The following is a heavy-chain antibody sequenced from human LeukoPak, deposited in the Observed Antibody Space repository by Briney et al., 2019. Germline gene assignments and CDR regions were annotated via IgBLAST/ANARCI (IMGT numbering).Heavy chain of an antibody. Sequence: SETLSLTCAVYGGSFSSYHWSWIRQPPGKGLEWIGEINHSGSTDYNRSLKSRVTISIDTSKSQFSLKLRSVTAADTAVYYCARPRSRVSWFDPWGQGTLVTVSS. J-gene: IGHJ5*02. D-gene: IGHD2-8*01. CDR1: GGSFSSYH. CDR2: INHSGST. CDR3: ARPRSRVSWFDP. V-gene: IGHV4-34*01.